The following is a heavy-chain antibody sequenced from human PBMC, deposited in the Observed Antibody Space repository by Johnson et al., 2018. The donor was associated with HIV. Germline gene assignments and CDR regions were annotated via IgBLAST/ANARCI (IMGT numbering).Heavy chain of an antibody. J-gene: IGHJ3*02. D-gene: IGHD3-10*01. CDR1: GFTVSSNY. V-gene: IGHV3-74*02. CDR2: INSDGSST. Sequence: VLLVESGGGVVQPGGSLRPSCAASGFTVSSNYMSWVRQAPGKGLEWVSRINSDGSSTSYADSVKGRFTISRDNAKNTLYLPNDSLGAEDTAVYYCARVQLLADYVFNIWGQGTMVTVSS. CDR3: ARVQLLADYVFNI.